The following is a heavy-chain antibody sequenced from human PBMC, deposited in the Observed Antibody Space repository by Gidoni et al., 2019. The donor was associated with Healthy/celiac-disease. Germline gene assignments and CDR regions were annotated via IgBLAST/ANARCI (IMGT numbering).Heavy chain of an antibody. J-gene: IGHJ3*02. D-gene: IGHD3-10*01. CDR3: ARIYYGSGRSIDAFDI. CDR2: IDCDDDK. V-gene: IGHV2-70*15. CDR1: GFSLSTSGMC. Sequence: QVTLRESGPALVKPTQTLTLTCTFSGFSLSTSGMCVSWIRQPPGKALEWLARIDCDDDKYYSTSLKTRLTISKDTSKNQVVLTMTNMDPVDTATYYCARIYYGSGRSIDAFDIWGQGTMVTVSS.